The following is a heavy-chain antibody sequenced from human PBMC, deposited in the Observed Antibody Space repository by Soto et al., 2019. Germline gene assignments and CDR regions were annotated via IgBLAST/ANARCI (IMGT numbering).Heavy chain of an antibody. V-gene: IGHV3-21*01. D-gene: IGHD3-3*01. CDR2: ISSSSSYI. CDR1: GFTFSSYS. J-gene: IGHJ4*02. Sequence: EVQLVESGGGLVKPGGSLRLSCAASGFTFSSYSMNWVRQAPGQGLEWVSSISSSSSYIYYGDSVKGRFTISRDNAKNTQYLKMNSLRAQDTAVYYCARVITIFGVVTYDFDYWGQGTLVTVSS. CDR3: ARVITIFGVVTYDFDY.